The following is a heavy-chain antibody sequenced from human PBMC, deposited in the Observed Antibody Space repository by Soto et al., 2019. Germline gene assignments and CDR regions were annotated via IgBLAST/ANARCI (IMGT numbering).Heavy chain of an antibody. V-gene: IGHV4-39*01. CDR2: IYYSGST. CDR1: GGSISSGSYY. CDR3: ARHSGIAVAGTVVGSFDY. J-gene: IGHJ4*02. Sequence: PSETLSLTCTVSGGSISSGSYYWGWIRQPPGKGLEWIGSIYYSGSTYYNPSLKSRVTISVDTSKNQFSLKLSSVTAADTAVYYCARHSGIAVAGTVVGSFDYWGQGTLVTVSS. D-gene: IGHD6-19*01.